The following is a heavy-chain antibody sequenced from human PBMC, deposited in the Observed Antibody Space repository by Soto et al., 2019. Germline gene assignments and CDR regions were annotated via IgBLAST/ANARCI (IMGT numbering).Heavy chain of an antibody. CDR3: ASQGVRGVISYYYYMDV. CDR1: GFTFSSYG. D-gene: IGHD3-10*01. Sequence: PGGSLRLSCAASGFTFSSYGMHWVRQAPGKGLEWVAVISYDGSNKYYADSVKGRFTISRDNSKNTLYLQMNSLRAEDTAVYYCASQGVRGVISYYYYMDVWGKGTTVTVSS. V-gene: IGHV3-30*03. J-gene: IGHJ6*03. CDR2: ISYDGSNK.